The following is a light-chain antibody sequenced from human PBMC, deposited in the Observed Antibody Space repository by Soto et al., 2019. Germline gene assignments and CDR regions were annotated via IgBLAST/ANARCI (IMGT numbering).Light chain of an antibody. J-gene: IGKJ5*01. V-gene: IGKV3-20*01. CDR1: QSVRSER. CDR2: DAS. Sequence: EIVLTPSPVTLSVSPGERATLSCRASQSVRSERLAWYQHKRGQAPRLVIFDASSRATGIPERFSGSGSGTDFTLTITRLEPEDFAVYFCQQYDVSPITFGLGTRLEI. CDR3: QQYDVSPIT.